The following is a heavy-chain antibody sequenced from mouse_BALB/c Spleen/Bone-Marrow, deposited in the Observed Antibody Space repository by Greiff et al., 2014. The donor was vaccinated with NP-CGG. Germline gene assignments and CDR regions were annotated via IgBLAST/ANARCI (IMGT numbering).Heavy chain of an antibody. Sequence: EVHLVESGPGLVKPSQSLPLTCSATGYSITSGYYWNWIRQFPGNKLEWMGYISYDGSNNYSPSLKNRISITRDTSKNQFFLKLNSVTTEDTATYYCARGFITTVVPFAYWGQGTLVTVSA. D-gene: IGHD1-1*01. CDR2: ISYDGSN. J-gene: IGHJ3*01. CDR1: GYSITSGYY. CDR3: ARGFITTVVPFAY. V-gene: IGHV3-6*02.